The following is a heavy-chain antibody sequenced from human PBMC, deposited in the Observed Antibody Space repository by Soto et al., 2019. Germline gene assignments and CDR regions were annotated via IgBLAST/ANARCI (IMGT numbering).Heavy chain of an antibody. V-gene: IGHV4-59*01. Sequence: SETLSLTCTVSGGSSGNYYWSWIRQPPGKGLEWIGYISYSGSTNYNPSLKSRGTISQDTSKKQFSLKLSSVTAAYTAVYYCARGSDGDYSDYWGQGTLVTVSS. CDR2: ISYSGST. CDR3: ARGSDGDYSDY. D-gene: IGHD3-16*01. J-gene: IGHJ4*02. CDR1: GGSSGNYY.